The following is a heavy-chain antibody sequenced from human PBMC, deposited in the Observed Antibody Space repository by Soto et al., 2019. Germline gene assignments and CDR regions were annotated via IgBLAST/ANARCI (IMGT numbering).Heavy chain of an antibody. Sequence: QVQLQESGPGLVKPSQTLSLTCTVSGGSISSGGYYWSWIRQHPGKGLEWIGYIYYSGSTYYNPSLKSRVTISVDTSKNQFSLKLSSVTAADTAVYYCARDMIPFDYCDYSADDYGMDVWGQGTTVTVSS. CDR2: IYYSGST. J-gene: IGHJ6*02. CDR1: GGSISSGGYY. D-gene: IGHD4-17*01. V-gene: IGHV4-31*03. CDR3: ARDMIPFDYCDYSADDYGMDV.